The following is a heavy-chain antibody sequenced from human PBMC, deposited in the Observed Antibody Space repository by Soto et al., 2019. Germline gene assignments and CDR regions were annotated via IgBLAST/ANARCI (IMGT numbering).Heavy chain of an antibody. J-gene: IGHJ4*02. CDR2: INPYNENT. Sequence: QIQLVQSGAEVKKPGASVKVSCKASDYSFSSYAISWVRQAPGQGLEWMGWINPYNENTNYAQKFQGRISMTTDTSTSTAYMELRSLRFDDTATYYCVRDEVPPPGLGFDYCGQGTLVTVSS. D-gene: IGHD2-21*01. CDR3: VRDEVPPPGLGFDY. V-gene: IGHV1-18*01. CDR1: DYSFSSYA.